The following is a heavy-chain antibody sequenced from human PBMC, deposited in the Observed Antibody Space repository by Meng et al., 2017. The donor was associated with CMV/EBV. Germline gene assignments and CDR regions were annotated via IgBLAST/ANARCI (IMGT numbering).Heavy chain of an antibody. J-gene: IGHJ6*02. D-gene: IGHD6-6*01. V-gene: IGHV3-30*02. CDR2: IRYDGSNK. CDR1: GFTFSSYG. Sequence: GESLKISCAASGFTFSSYGMHWVRQAPGKGLEWVAFIRYDGSNKYYADSVKGRFTISRDNSKNTLYLQMNSLRAEDTAVYYCAKDEYSSSSGYYYGMDVWGQGTTVPSP. CDR3: AKDEYSSSSGYYYGMDV.